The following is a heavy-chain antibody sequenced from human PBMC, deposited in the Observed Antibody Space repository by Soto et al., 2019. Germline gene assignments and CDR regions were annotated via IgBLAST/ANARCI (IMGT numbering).Heavy chain of an antibody. Sequence: ASVKVSCKASGDTFTTYDINWVRQATGHGLEWMGWINPNSGNIGYAQRFQGRVTITRDTAIRTAYMEVSSLRSDDTAVYYCARGRASGSYYLLDYWGQGTLVTV. J-gene: IGHJ4*02. CDR1: GDTFTTYD. CDR3: ARGRASGSYYLLDY. CDR2: INPNSGNI. D-gene: IGHD3-10*01. V-gene: IGHV1-8*01.